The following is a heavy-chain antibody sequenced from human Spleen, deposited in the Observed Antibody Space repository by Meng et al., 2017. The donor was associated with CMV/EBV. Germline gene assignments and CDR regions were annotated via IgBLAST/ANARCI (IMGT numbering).Heavy chain of an antibody. V-gene: IGHV3-11*01. CDR1: GFTFSDFS. D-gene: IGHD2-8*01. CDR3: ARAYCANDVCSWYFDL. Sequence: SGFTFSDFSMSWIRQAPGKGLEWVSYISSYGSTIYYADSVKGRFIISRDNAKNSLYLQMNSLRAEDTAVYYCARAYCANDVCSWYFDLWGRGTLVTVSS. CDR2: ISSYGSTI. J-gene: IGHJ2*01.